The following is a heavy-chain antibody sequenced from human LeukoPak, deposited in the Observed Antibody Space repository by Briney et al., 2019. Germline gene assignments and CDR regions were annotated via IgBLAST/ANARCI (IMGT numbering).Heavy chain of an antibody. J-gene: IGHJ6*04. CDR1: GGSFSGYY. CDR3: SRAPTLLRYFDWLSDV. V-gene: IGHV4-34*01. CDR2: IHHSGST. D-gene: IGHD3-9*01. Sequence: SETLSLTCAVYGGSFSGYYWSWIRPPPGKGLEWNGEIHHSGSTNYNPSLKSRVTISVDTSKNQFSLKLSSVTAADTAVYYCSRAPTLLRYFDWLSDVWGKGTTVTVSS.